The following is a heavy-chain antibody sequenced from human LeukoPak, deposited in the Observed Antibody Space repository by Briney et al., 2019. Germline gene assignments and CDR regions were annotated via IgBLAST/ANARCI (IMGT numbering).Heavy chain of an antibody. CDR2: INSGSRTM. D-gene: IGHD2-21*01. V-gene: IGHV3-48*01. CDR1: GFTFSTYD. J-gene: IGHJ4*02. Sequence: PGGSLRLSCAASGFTFSTYDMTWVRQAPGKGLEWISYINSGSRTMYYADSVEGRFTISRDNAKNSLYLHMNSLRVEDTAVYYCVRTLVSFPIWGQGTLVTVST. CDR3: VRTLVSFPI.